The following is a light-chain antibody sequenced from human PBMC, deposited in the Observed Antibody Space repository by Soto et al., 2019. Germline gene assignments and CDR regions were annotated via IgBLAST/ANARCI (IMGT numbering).Light chain of an antibody. J-gene: IGKJ4*01. CDR3: QQRSNWPLT. V-gene: IGKV3-11*01. Sequence: MVMTQSPATLSVYPGERATLSCRASQSVYSNLAWYQQKPGQAPRLLIYGASTRATGIPARFSGSGSGTDFTLTISSLEPEDFAVYYCQQRSNWPLTFGGGTKVDIK. CDR2: GAS. CDR1: QSVYSN.